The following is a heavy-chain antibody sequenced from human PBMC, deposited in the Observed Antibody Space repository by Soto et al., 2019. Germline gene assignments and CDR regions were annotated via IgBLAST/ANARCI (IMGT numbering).Heavy chain of an antibody. Sequence: GGSLRLSCAASGFTFSSYNMNWVRQAPGKGLEWVSYISSSSSTIYYADSVKGRFTISRDNAKNSLYLQMNSLRAEDTAVYYCARVRQSIVATTYHYYYYYMDVWGKGTTVTVSS. V-gene: IGHV3-48*01. J-gene: IGHJ6*03. D-gene: IGHD5-12*01. CDR3: ARVRQSIVATTYHYYYYYMDV. CDR2: ISSSSSTI. CDR1: GFTFSSYN.